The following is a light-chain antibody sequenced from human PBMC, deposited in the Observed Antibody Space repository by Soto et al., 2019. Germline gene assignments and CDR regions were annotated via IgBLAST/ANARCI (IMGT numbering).Light chain of an antibody. V-gene: IGLV2-8*01. CDR1: SSDVGGYNY. J-gene: IGLJ2*01. CDR2: DVT. Sequence: QSALTQPPSASGSPGQSVTISCTGTSSDVGGYNYVSWYQQFPGEAPKLMICDVTKRPSGVPDRFSGSKSGNTASLTVSGLLAEDEADYYCSSHAGSTVVFGGGTKLTVL. CDR3: SSHAGSTVV.